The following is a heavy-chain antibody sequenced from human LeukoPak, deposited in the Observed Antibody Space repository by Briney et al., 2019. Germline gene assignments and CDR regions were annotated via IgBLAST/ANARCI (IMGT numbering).Heavy chain of an antibody. J-gene: IGHJ6*02. D-gene: IGHD6-13*01. CDR1: GFTFSDYY. V-gene: IGHV3-11*03. Sequence: GGSLRLSCAASGFTFSDYYMSWIRQAPGKGLEWVSYISSSSAYTNYADSVKGRFTISRDNAKNSLYLQMNSLRAEDTAVYYCARAKGPGYSNFYGMDVWGQGTTVTVSS. CDR2: ISSSSAYT. CDR3: ARAKGPGYSNFYGMDV.